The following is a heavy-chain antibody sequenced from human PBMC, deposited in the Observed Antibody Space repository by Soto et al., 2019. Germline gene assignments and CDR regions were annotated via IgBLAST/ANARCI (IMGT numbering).Heavy chain of an antibody. J-gene: IGHJ4*02. CDR3: ARYGGLIDD. CDR2: IKEDGSDK. V-gene: IGHV3-7*05. CDR1: GFSFSTHW. D-gene: IGHD2-15*01. Sequence: EVQLVESGGGLVQPVGSLRLSCTASGFSFSTHWMTWVRQAPGKGLEWVASIKEDGSDKYYVDAVKGRFTISRDNAEKSQYLQMNSLRAEHTAMYHCARYGGLIDDWGQGTLVTVSS.